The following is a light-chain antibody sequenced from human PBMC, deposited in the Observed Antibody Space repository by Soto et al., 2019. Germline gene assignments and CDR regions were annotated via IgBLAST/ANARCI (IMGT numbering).Light chain of an antibody. CDR1: QIISSW. CDR3: QQYNSYS. CDR2: KAS. J-gene: IGKJ1*01. Sequence: DIQMTQSPSTLSASVGDRVTITFRASQIISSWLAWYQQKPGKAPKLLIYKASSLQSGVPSRFSGSGSGTEFTLTISSLQPDDFATYYCQQYNSYSFGQGPKVDIK. V-gene: IGKV1-5*03.